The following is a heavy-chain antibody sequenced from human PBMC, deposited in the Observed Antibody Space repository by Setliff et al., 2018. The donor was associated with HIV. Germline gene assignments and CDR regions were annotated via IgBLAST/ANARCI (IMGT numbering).Heavy chain of an antibody. V-gene: IGHV4-39*07. Sequence: KTSETLSLTCTVSGGSISSSFHYWGWIRQPPGKGLEWIASLYYSGNTYYNPSLKSRVTILVDTSKNQFSLKVTSVTAADTAVYYCAGRDGYNRYYFDFWGQGTLVTFSS. J-gene: IGHJ4*02. CDR3: AGRDGYNRYYFDF. D-gene: IGHD5-12*01. CDR2: LYYSGNT. CDR1: GGSISSSFHY.